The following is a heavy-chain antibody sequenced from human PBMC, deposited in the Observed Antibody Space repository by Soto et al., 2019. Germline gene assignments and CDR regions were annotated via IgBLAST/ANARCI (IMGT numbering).Heavy chain of an antibody. Sequence: QVQLVQSGAEVKEPGSSVKVSCKASGGTFNSDTINWVRQAPGQGLEWMGRINSILGISNYAQKFQGRIAITADKSTNSGYMELSSLRSVDTAVYYCARGPVRGMGGDSWGQGTLVTVSS. CDR1: GGTFNSDT. D-gene: IGHD3-16*01. V-gene: IGHV1-69*02. J-gene: IGHJ5*01. CDR3: ARGPVRGMGGDS. CDR2: INSILGIS.